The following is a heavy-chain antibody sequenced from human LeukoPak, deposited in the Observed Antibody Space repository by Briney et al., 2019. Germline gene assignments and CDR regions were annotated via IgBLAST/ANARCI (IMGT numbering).Heavy chain of an antibody. CDR2: INSDGSST. Sequence: AGGSLRLSCAASGFTFSTYWMHWVRQAPGKGLVWVSRINSDGSSTSYTDSVKGRFTISRDNAKNTLYLQMNSLRAEDTAVYYCARGGVNWGYWYFDLWGRGTLVTVSS. V-gene: IGHV3-74*01. CDR3: ARGGVNWGYWYFDL. J-gene: IGHJ2*01. D-gene: IGHD7-27*01. CDR1: GFTFSTYW.